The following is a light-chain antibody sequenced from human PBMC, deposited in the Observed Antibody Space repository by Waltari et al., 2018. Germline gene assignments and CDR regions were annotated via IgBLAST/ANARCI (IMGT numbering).Light chain of an antibody. Sequence: DIQMTQSPSSLSASVGDRVTITCRASQSITMYLNWYQQKAGKAPKLLIYAASILQSGFPSRVSGSGDGTDFTLAISNLQPEDFATYFCQQTYSLPRFGPGTKVDFK. J-gene: IGKJ3*01. CDR2: AAS. V-gene: IGKV1-39*01. CDR3: QQTYSLPR. CDR1: QSITMY.